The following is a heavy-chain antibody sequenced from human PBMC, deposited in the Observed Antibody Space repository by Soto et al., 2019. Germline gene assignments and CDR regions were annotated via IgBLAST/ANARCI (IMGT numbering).Heavy chain of an antibody. V-gene: IGHV3-30-3*01. CDR2: ISYDGSNK. J-gene: IGHJ4*02. Sequence: QVQLVESGGGVVQPGRSLRLSCAASGFTFSSYARHWVRQAPGKGLEWVAVISYDGSNKYYADSVKGRFTISRDNSKNTLYLQMNSLRAEDTAVYYCARGEGAVAGLDYWGQGTLVTVSS. CDR1: GFTFSSYA. CDR3: ARGEGAVAGLDY. D-gene: IGHD6-19*01.